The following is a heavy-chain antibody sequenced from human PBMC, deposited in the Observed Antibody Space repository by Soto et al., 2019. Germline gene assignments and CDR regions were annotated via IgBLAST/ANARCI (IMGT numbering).Heavy chain of an antibody. CDR1: GYTFTSYY. J-gene: IGHJ6*02. Sequence: ASVKVSCKASGYTFTSYYMHWVRQAPGQGLEWMGIINPSGGSTSYAQKFQGRVTMTRDTSTSTVYMELSSLRSEDTAVYYCARDRKYYDFWSGYDRRMDVWGQGTTVTVSS. D-gene: IGHD3-3*01. V-gene: IGHV1-46*01. CDR3: ARDRKYYDFWSGYDRRMDV. CDR2: INPSGGST.